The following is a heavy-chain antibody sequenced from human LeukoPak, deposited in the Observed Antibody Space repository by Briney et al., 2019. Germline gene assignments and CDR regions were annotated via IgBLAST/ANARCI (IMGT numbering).Heavy chain of an antibody. V-gene: IGHV4-34*01. CDR2: INHSGST. Sequence: SETLSLTCAVYGGSFSGYYWSRIRQPPGKGLEWIGEINHSGSTNYNPSLKSRVTISVDTSKNQFSLKLSSVTAADTAVYYCARRPPGVTPDYWGQGTLVTVSS. CDR1: GGSFSGYY. CDR3: ARRPPGVTPDY. D-gene: IGHD2-21*02. J-gene: IGHJ4*02.